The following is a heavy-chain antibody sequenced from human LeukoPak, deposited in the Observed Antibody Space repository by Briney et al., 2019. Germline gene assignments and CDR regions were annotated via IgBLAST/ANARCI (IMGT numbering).Heavy chain of an antibody. D-gene: IGHD3-10*01. Sequence: SQNLSFTCAGSGGSISSGGYSWSWIRQPPGKVLEWIGYIYHSGSAYYNPSLKSRVTVSVDRSENQFSLKLSSVSAADTAVYYCASDSYYYGSGSYVYWGQGTLVTASS. CDR2: IYHSGSA. CDR1: GGSISSGGYS. CDR3: ASDSYYYGSGSYVY. V-gene: IGHV4-30-2*01. J-gene: IGHJ4*02.